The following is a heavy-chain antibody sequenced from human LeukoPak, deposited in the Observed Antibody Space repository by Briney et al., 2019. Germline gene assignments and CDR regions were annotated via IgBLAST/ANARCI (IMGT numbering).Heavy chain of an antibody. Sequence: ASVKVSCKASGYTFASYDINWVRQATGQGLEWMGWMNPNSGNTGYAQKFQGRVTITADESTSTAYMELSSLRSEDTAVYYCARDSDIVVVPAASQFDPWGQGTLVTVSS. CDR2: MNPNSGNT. J-gene: IGHJ5*02. CDR3: ARDSDIVVVPAASQFDP. CDR1: GYTFASYD. D-gene: IGHD2-2*01. V-gene: IGHV1-8*01.